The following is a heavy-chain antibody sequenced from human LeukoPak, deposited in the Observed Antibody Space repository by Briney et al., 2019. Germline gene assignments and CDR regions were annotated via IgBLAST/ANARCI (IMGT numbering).Heavy chain of an antibody. D-gene: IGHD2-2*01. CDR1: GGSISSSNW. CDR2: IYHSGST. Sequence: SGTLSLTCAVSGGSISSSNWWSWVRQPPGKGLEWIGEIYHSGSTNYNPSLKSRVTISVDTSKNQFSLKLSSVTAADTAVYYCARDRSTYYYGMDVWGQGTTVTVSS. V-gene: IGHV4-4*02. J-gene: IGHJ6*02. CDR3: ARDRSTYYYGMDV.